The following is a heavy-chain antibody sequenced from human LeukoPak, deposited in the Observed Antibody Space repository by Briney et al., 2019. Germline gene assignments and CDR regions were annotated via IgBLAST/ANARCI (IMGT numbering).Heavy chain of an antibody. Sequence: GGSLTLSCAASGFTFTTYGMDWVRQPPGNGREWEAFILYDGSNNYYADSVKGGFTISRDNSKNTLYLQMNSLRAEDTAVYYCAKTWRGGGYPDAFDIWGQGTMVTVSS. J-gene: IGHJ3*02. CDR2: ILYDGSNN. D-gene: IGHD3-16*01. CDR1: GFTFTTYG. V-gene: IGHV3-30*18. CDR3: AKTWRGGGYPDAFDI.